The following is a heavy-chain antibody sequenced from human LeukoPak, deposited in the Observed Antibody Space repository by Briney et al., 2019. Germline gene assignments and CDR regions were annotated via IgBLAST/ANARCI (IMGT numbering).Heavy chain of an antibody. J-gene: IGHJ4*02. V-gene: IGHV3-66*01. D-gene: IGHD3-10*01. Sequence: GGSLRLSCAASGFTVSSNYMSWVRQAPGKGLEWVSVIYSGGSTYYADSVKGRFTISRDNSKNTLYLQMNSLRAEDTAVYYCATPTQEKYYDSSFDYWGQGTLVTVSS. CDR1: GFTVSSNY. CDR3: ATPTQEKYYDSSFDY. CDR2: IYSGGST.